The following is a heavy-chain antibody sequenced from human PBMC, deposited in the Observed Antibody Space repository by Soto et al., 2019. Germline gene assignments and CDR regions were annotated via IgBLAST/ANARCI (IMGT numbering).Heavy chain of an antibody. CDR1: GYSFTSYW. D-gene: IGHD3-22*01. V-gene: IGHV5-51*01. CDR2: IYPGDSDT. J-gene: IGHJ4*02. CDR3: ARRGYYDSSGYYYPFFDY. Sequence: GESLKISCKGSGYSFTSYWIGWVRQMPGKGLEWMGIIYPGDSDTRYSPSFQGQVTISADKSISTAYLQWSSLKASDTAMYYCARRGYYDSSGYYYPFFDYWGQGTLVTVSS.